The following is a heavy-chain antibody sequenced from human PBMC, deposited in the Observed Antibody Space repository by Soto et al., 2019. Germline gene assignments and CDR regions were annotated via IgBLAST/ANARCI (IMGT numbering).Heavy chain of an antibody. CDR1: GYTFTSYG. CDR3: ARDYGNIELRYFDCFHTHYYYYYGMDV. Sequence: ASVKVSCKASGYTFTSYGISWVRQAPGQGLEWMGWISAYNGNTNYAQKLQGRVTMTTDTSTSTAYMELRSLRSDDTAVYYCARDYGNIELRYFDCFHTHYYYYYGMDVWGQGTTVTVSS. V-gene: IGHV1-18*01. D-gene: IGHD3-9*01. CDR2: ISAYNGNT. J-gene: IGHJ6*02.